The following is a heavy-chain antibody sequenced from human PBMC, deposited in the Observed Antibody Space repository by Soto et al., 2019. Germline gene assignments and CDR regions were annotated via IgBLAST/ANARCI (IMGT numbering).Heavy chain of an antibody. CDR1: GGSFSGYY. J-gene: IGHJ4*02. D-gene: IGHD2-15*01. Sequence: NLSETLSLTCAVYGGSFSGYYWSWIRQPPGKGLEWIGEINHSGSTNYNPSLKSRVTISVDTSKNQFSLKLSSVTAAGTAVYYCARTGSVVAATPIGIDYWGQGTLVTVSS. V-gene: IGHV4-34*01. CDR3: ARTGSVVAATPIGIDY. CDR2: INHSGST.